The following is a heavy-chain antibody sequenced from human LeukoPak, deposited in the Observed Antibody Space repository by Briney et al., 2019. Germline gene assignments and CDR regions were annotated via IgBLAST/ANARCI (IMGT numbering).Heavy chain of an antibody. CDR2: INHSGNT. CDR1: GGSFSVYC. V-gene: IGHV4-34*01. D-gene: IGHD2-15*01. CDR3: TRGKPEIVFDY. Sequence: KPSETLSVTCIVYGGSFSVYCWSWIRQPPGKGLEWVGKINHSGNTNYNSPLKHRVTISVHTSKKQFSLKLTSVTAADTVVYYCTRGKPEIVFDYWGQGTLVAVSS. J-gene: IGHJ4*02.